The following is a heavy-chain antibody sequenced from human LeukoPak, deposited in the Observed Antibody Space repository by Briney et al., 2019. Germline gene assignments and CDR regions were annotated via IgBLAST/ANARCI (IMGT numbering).Heavy chain of an antibody. CDR2: IYTSGST. Sequence: PSETLSLTCTVSGGSISSYYWSWIRQPAGKGLEWIGRIYTSGSTNYNPSLKSRVTMSVDTSKNQFSLKLSSVTAADTAVYYCARDSGGVGESFYYYMDVWGKGTTVTVSS. CDR1: GGSISSYY. V-gene: IGHV4-4*07. CDR3: ARDSGGVGESFYYYMDV. D-gene: IGHD3-10*01. J-gene: IGHJ6*03.